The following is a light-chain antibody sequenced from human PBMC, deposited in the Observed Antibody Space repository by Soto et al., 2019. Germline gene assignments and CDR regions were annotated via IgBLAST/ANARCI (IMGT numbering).Light chain of an antibody. V-gene: IGLV2-11*01. CDR1: SSDVGGYNY. Sequence: QSALTQPASVSGSPGQSITISCTGTSSDVGGYNYVSWYQQHPGKAPKLMIYDLNKRPSGVPDRFSGSKSGNTASLTISGLQAEDEAAYYCCSYAGTYPFVVFGGGTKLTVL. CDR2: DLN. J-gene: IGLJ2*01. CDR3: CSYAGTYPFVV.